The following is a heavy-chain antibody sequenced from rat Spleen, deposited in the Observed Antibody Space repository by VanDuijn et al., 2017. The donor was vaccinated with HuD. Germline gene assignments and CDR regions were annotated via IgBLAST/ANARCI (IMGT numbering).Heavy chain of an antibody. CDR2: IIYDGSST. D-gene: IGHD1-1*01. CDR1: GFTFSDYA. Sequence: EVQLVESGGGLVQPGRSLKFSCAASGFTFSDYAMAWVRQAPKKGLEWVATIIYDGSSTYYRDTVKGRFTISRDNAKSPLYLQMDSLRSEDTATYYCARVAGTTVAVHVMDAWGQGASVTVSS. CDR3: ARVAGTTVAVHVMDA. V-gene: IGHV5-17*01. J-gene: IGHJ4*01.